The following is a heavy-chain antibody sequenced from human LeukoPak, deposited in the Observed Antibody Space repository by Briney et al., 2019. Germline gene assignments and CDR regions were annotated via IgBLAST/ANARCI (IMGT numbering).Heavy chain of an antibody. J-gene: IGHJ6*03. D-gene: IGHD3-3*01. CDR3: AKSGARIFGVVRGDYYYYYMDV. V-gene: IGHV3-30*02. Sequence: GGSLRLSCAASGFTFSSYAMHWVRQAPGKGLEWVAFIRYDGSNKYYADSVKGRFTISRDNSKNTLYLQMNSLRAEDTAVYYCAKSGARIFGVVRGDYYYYYMDVWGKGTTVTVSS. CDR2: IRYDGSNK. CDR1: GFTFSSYA.